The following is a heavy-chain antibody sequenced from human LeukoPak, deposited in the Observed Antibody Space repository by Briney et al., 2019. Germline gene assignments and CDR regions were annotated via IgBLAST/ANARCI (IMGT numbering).Heavy chain of an antibody. CDR3: ASRFVAKSGGYYTNDY. V-gene: IGHV1-24*01. Sequence: ASVKVSCKVSGYTLTELSMHWVRQAPGKGLEWMGGFDPEDGETIYAQKFQGRVTMTEDTSTDTAYMELSSLRSEDTAVYYCASRFVAKSGGYYTNDYWGQGTLVTVSS. CDR2: FDPEDGET. J-gene: IGHJ4*02. D-gene: IGHD1-26*01. CDR1: GYTLTELS.